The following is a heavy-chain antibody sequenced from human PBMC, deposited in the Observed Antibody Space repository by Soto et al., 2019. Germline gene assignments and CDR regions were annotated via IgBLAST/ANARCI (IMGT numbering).Heavy chain of an antibody. Sequence: QVQLVESGGGVVQPGRSLRLSCAASGFTFSSYAMYWVRQAPGKGLVWVAVISYDGSNKYYVDSVKGRFTTSRDNSNNTLYLQMNSLRAEDTAVYFCTRDRRYYDSSGAPGDYWGQGTLVTVSS. J-gene: IGHJ4*02. CDR1: GFTFSSYA. D-gene: IGHD3-22*01. V-gene: IGHV3-30-3*01. CDR2: ISYDGSNK. CDR3: TRDRRYYDSSGAPGDY.